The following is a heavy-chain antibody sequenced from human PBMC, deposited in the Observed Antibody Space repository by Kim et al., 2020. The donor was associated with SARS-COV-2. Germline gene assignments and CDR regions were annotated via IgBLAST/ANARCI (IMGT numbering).Heavy chain of an antibody. CDR2: ISYDGSNI. CDR3: AREDSVPDTASRLLDY. Sequence: GGSLRLSCAASGFTFSSYGMHWVRQAPGKGLEWVAVISYDGSNIYYADSVKGRFTISRDNSKNTLYLQMNSLRAEDTAVYYCAREDSVPDTASRLLDYWGQGTLVTVSS. CDR1: GFTFSSYG. J-gene: IGHJ4*02. V-gene: IGHV3-33*05. D-gene: IGHD5-18*01.